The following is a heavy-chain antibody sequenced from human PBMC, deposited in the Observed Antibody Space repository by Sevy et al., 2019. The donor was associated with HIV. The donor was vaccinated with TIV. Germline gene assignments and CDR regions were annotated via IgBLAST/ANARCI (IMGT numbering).Heavy chain of an antibody. Sequence: GGSLRLSCAASGFTFSSYSMNWVRQAPGKGLEWVSSISSSSSYIYYADSVKGQFTISRDNAKNSLYLQMNSLRAEDTAVYYCARGSGSSDPLWGQGTLVTVSS. D-gene: IGHD1-26*01. CDR3: ARGSGSSDPL. V-gene: IGHV3-21*01. J-gene: IGHJ4*02. CDR1: GFTFSSYS. CDR2: ISSSSSYI.